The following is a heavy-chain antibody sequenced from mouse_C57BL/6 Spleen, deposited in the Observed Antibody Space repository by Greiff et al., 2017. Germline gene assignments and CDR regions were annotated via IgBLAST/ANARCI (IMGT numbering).Heavy chain of an antibody. CDR1: GFPFSSYA. CDR2: ISDGGSYT. Sequence: EVQLVESGGGLVKPGGSLKLSCAASGFPFSSYAMSWVRQTPEKRLEWVATISDGGSYTYYPDNVKGRFPISRDNAKNNLYLQMSHLKSEDTAMYYCARGGITTVVAFDYWGQGTTLTVSS. J-gene: IGHJ2*01. V-gene: IGHV5-4*01. D-gene: IGHD1-1*01. CDR3: ARGGITTVVAFDY.